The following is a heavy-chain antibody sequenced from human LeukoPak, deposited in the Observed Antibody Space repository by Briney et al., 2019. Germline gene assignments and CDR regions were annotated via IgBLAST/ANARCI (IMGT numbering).Heavy chain of an antibody. CDR3: AGHHPRNTVDF. J-gene: IGHJ4*02. CDR1: GGSISSYY. CDR2: ISDIGSI. Sequence: PSETLSLTCTVSGGSISSYYWSWIRQPPGKGLEWIAYISDIGSINYNPSLKSRVTISLDTSKNQFSLKLSSVTAADTAVYYCAGHHPRNTVDFWGQGTLVTVSS. D-gene: IGHD2/OR15-2a*01. V-gene: IGHV4-59*08.